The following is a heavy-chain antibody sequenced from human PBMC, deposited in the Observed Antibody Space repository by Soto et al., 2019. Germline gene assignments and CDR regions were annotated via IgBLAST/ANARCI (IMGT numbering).Heavy chain of an antibody. V-gene: IGHV3-53*01. CDR2: YYTGDAT. Sequence: EVQLVESGGGFVQPGGSLRLSCAAAGFRVTTHYMSWVRQAPGQGLEWVAVYYTGDATYYAASAKGRITSSIDKSKNTLFLQMNSLRAEDTAVYYWATSPRDFYFDSWGQGTLVTVSS. CDR3: ATSPRDFYFDS. D-gene: IGHD3-3*01. J-gene: IGHJ4*02. CDR1: GFRVTTHY.